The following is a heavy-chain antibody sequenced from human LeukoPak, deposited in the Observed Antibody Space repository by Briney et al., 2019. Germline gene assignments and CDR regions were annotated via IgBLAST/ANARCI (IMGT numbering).Heavy chain of an antibody. Sequence: PSKTLSLTCTVSGASINDHYWSWIRQPPGKGLEWIGYKYYAGSTSTNPSLESRVTISVDTSKNQFSLNLYSVTAADTAVYYCARHRFAWYDFDVWGQGTRVTVS. J-gene: IGHJ3*01. V-gene: IGHV4-59*08. D-gene: IGHD3-9*01. CDR3: ARHRFAWYDFDV. CDR1: GASINDHY. CDR2: KYYAGST.